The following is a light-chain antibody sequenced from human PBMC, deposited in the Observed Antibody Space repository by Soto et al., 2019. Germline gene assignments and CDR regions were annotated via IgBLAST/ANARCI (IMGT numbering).Light chain of an antibody. CDR1: SSYVGGYNY. CDR2: EVS. J-gene: IGLJ1*01. V-gene: IGLV2-14*01. Sequence: QSALTQPASVSGSPGQSITISCTGTSSYVGGYNYVSWYQQHPGKAPKLMIYEVSKRPPAVSTRFSGSKSGNTASLTISWLQAEDEADYYCSSYTSSSTLVFGTGTKLTVL. CDR3: SSYTSSSTLV.